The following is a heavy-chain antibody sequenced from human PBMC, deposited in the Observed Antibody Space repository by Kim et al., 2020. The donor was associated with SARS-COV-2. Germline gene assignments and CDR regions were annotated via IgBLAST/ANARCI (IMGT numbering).Heavy chain of an antibody. V-gene: IGHV1-18*01. CDR2: INVYNGNT. Sequence: ASVKVSCKASGYTFRNYGISWVRQAPGQGPEWMGWINVYNGNTDYAQTLQGRVTMTTDTSTSTAYMELRSLRSDDTAVYYCAARPDIEAYYVDFWGQGTLVTVSS. D-gene: IGHD5-12*01. CDR1: GYTFRNYG. J-gene: IGHJ4*02. CDR3: AARPDIEAYYVDF.